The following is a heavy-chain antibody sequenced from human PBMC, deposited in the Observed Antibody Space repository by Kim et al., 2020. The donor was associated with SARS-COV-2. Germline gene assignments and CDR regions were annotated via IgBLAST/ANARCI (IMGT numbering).Heavy chain of an antibody. V-gene: IGHV3-21*01. CDR2: ISSSSSYI. CDR1: GFTFSSYS. Sequence: GGSLRLSCAASGFTFSSYSMNWVRQAPGKGLEWVSSISSSSSYIYYADSVKGRFTISRDNAKNSLYLQMNSLRAEDTAVYYCARDQEVRGVIGYYYYGMDVWGQGTTVTVSS. D-gene: IGHD3-10*01. CDR3: ARDQEVRGVIGYYYYGMDV. J-gene: IGHJ6*02.